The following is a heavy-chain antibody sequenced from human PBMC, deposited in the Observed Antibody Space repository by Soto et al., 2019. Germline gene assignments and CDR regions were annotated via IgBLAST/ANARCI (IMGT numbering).Heavy chain of an antibody. V-gene: IGHV1-18*04. CDR2: ISTYNGLT. Sequence: QVQLVQSAPEVKKPGASVTVSCKASGYTITNYGLTWLRQAPGQGPQWMGRISTYNGLTNYAQKFQGRITMTTDASTNIVSMELRSLTSDDTAVYYCARDLRYGYNFGDWFDPWGQGTLVTVSS. J-gene: IGHJ5*02. D-gene: IGHD2-21*01. CDR3: ARDLRYGYNFGDWFDP. CDR1: GYTITNYG.